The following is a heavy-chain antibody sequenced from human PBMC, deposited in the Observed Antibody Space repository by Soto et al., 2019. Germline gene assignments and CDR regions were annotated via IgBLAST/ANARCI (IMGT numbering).Heavy chain of an antibody. CDR1: GGSISNHY. CDR2: IYYNGNT. D-gene: IGHD7-27*01. J-gene: IGHJ4*02. CDR3: AGANWYSEY. V-gene: IGHV4-59*11. Sequence: QVQLQESGPGLVKPSETLSLTCTVSGGSISNHYWSWIRQPPGKGLEWIGYIYYNGNTNYNPSLKSRVTMSVDTSKNQFPLRLSSVTAAETAVSYCAGANWYSEYWGRGTLVTVSS.